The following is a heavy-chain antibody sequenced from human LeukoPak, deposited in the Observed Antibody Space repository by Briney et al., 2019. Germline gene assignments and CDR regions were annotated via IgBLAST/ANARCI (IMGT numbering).Heavy chain of an antibody. J-gene: IGHJ4*02. CDR2: IGGSGSYT. D-gene: IGHD6-13*01. CDR1: GFTFSTYA. CDR3: ARDWYDY. V-gene: IGHV3-23*01. Sequence: GGSLRLSCAASGFTFSTYAMIWVRQAPGKGLEWVSVIGGSGSYTYYADSVKGWFTISRDNSKDTLYLQMNSLRAEDTAVYSCARDWYDYWGQGTLVTVSS.